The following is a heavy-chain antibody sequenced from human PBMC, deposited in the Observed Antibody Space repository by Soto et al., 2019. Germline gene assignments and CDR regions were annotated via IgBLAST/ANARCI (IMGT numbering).Heavy chain of an antibody. Sequence: QVQLVESGGGVVQPGRSLRLSCAASGFTFSSYGMHWVRQAPGKGLEWVAVIWYDGSNKYYADSVKGRFTISRDNSKNTLYLQMNSLRAEDTAVYYCARTGGCTNGVCYNAFGYGMDVWGQGTTVTVSS. CDR3: ARTGGCTNGVCYNAFGYGMDV. D-gene: IGHD2-8*01. CDR2: IWYDGSNK. V-gene: IGHV3-33*01. J-gene: IGHJ6*02. CDR1: GFTFSSYG.